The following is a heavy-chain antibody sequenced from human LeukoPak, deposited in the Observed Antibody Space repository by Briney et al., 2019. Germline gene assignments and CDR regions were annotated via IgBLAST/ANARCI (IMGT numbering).Heavy chain of an antibody. J-gene: IGHJ3*02. CDR2: IKRKPDGGPT. Sequence: PRGSPRLSCAAPGFTFSNAWMNWVRQAPGKRLEWVGRIKRKPDGGPTNYAAPVKGRFTISRDDSKNTLYLQMNSLKTEDTAVYYCTTNDAFDIWGQGTMVIVSS. CDR3: TTNDAFDI. V-gene: IGHV3-15*01. CDR1: GFTFSNAW.